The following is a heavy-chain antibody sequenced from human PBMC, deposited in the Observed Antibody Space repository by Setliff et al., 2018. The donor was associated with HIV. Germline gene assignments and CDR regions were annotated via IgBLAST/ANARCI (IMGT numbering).Heavy chain of an antibody. J-gene: IGHJ4*02. Sequence: PSETLSLTCTVSGVSISSDGYYWNWIRQHPGKGLEWIGYISSRGSTYYNPSLKSRITMSVDTSQNQVSLKLSSVTAADTAVYFCARLEKLDDISYFDYWGQGTLVTVSS. D-gene: IGHD3-3*02. CDR1: GVSISSDGYY. CDR2: ISSRGST. CDR3: ARLEKLDDISYFDY. V-gene: IGHV4-31*03.